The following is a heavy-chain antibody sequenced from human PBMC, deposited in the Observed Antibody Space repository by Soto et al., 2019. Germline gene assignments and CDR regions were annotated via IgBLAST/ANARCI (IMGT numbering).Heavy chain of an antibody. J-gene: IGHJ4*02. CDR3: ATYSNYDTFDY. V-gene: IGHV4-31*03. D-gene: IGHD4-4*01. CDR1: GGSISSGGYY. CDR2: IYYSGST. Sequence: PSETLSLTCTVSGGSISSGGYYWSWIRQHPGKGLEWIGYIYYSGSTYYNPSLKSRVTISVDTSKNQFSLKLSSVTAADTAVYNCATYSNYDTFDYWGQGTLVTVSS.